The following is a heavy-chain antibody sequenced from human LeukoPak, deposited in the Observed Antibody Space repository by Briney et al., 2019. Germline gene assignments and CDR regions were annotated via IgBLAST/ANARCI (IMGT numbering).Heavy chain of an antibody. CDR3: ARRHWSDWYFDL. V-gene: IGHV3-48*02. CDR1: GFTFSSYS. D-gene: IGHD1-14*01. J-gene: IGHJ2*01. Sequence: AGGSLRLSCAASGFTFSSYSMNWVRQAPGKGLEWVSYISSSSSTISYADSVKGRFTISRDNAKNSLYLQMNSLRDEDTAVYYCARRHWSDWYFDLWGRGTPVTVSS. CDR2: ISSSSSTI.